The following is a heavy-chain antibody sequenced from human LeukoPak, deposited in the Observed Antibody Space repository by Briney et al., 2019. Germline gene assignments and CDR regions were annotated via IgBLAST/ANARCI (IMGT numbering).Heavy chain of an antibody. D-gene: IGHD5-18*01. J-gene: IGHJ4*02. CDR2: IRYDGTNK. CDR3: ARSGKGYSYGYLDY. Sequence: GGSLRLSCAASGFTFNSYGMHWVRQAPGKGPERVTFIRYDGTNKFYADSVKGRFTISRDNSKNTQYLQMSRLRDEDTAVYYCARSGKGYSYGYLDYWGQGTLVTVSS. CDR1: GFTFNSYG. V-gene: IGHV3-30*02.